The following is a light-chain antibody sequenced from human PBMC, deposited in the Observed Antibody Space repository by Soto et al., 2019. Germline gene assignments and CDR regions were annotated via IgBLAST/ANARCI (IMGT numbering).Light chain of an antibody. CDR1: QSVRSNY. Sequence: EIVLTQSPGTLSLSPGERATLSCRASQSVRSNYLAWFQQKPGQAPRLLIYGASSRATGIPDRFSGSGSGTDFTLTISRLEPEDFAVFYCQQYGSSASYTFGQGTKLEIK. CDR3: QQYGSSASYT. J-gene: IGKJ2*01. V-gene: IGKV3-20*01. CDR2: GAS.